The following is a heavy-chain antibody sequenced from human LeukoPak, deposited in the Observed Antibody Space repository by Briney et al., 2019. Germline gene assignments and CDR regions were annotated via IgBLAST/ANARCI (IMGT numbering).Heavy chain of an antibody. D-gene: IGHD4-23*01. CDR1: GGSFSGYY. CDR3: ARVSYGGNYYYYYMDV. V-gene: IGHV4-31*11. Sequence: SETLSLTCAVYGGSFSGYYWSWIRQHPGKGLEWIGNIYYSGSTYYSPSLKSRVTISVDTPKNQFSLKLSSVTAADTAVYYCARVSYGGNYYYYYMDVWGKGTTVTVSS. CDR2: IYYSGST. J-gene: IGHJ6*03.